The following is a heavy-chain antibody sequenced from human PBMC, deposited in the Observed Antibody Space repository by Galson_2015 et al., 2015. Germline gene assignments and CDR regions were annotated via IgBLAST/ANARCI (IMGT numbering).Heavy chain of an antibody. CDR2: IYYSGST. CDR1: GGPISSRSYY. CDR3: AEYNWNSVGAFDI. Sequence: SEPLSLTCTVSGGPISSRSYYWGWIRQPPGKGLEWIGSIYYSGSTYYNPSLKSRVTISVDTSKNQFSLKLSSVTAADTAVYYCAEYNWNSVGAFDIWGQGTMITVSS. V-gene: IGHV4-39*07. D-gene: IGHD1-7*01. J-gene: IGHJ3*02.